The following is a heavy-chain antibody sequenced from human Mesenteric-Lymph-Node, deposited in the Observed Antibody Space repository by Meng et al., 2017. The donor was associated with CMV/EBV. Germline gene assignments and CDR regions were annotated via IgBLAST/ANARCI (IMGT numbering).Heavy chain of an antibody. D-gene: IGHD6-19*01. CDR1: GFTFSRHA. V-gene: IGHV3-23*01. J-gene: IGHJ4*02. Sequence: GESLKISCEASGFTFSRHAMNWVRQAPGKGLEWVSGISGGGVSTFYADSVKGRFTISRDNSKNTLYLQMNSLRAEDTAVYYCAKDRATYSSDSFDYWGQGTLVTVSS. CDR2: ISGGGVST. CDR3: AKDRATYSSDSFDY.